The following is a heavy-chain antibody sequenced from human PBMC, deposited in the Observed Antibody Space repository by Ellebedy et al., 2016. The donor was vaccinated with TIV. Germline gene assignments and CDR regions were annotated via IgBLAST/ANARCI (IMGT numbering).Heavy chain of an antibody. J-gene: IGHJ4*02. CDR3: ARDFPTDQQPPDY. V-gene: IGHV3-74*01. CDR1: GFTLIDHW. CDR2: VNSDGSST. Sequence: GGSLRLSCVGSGFTLIDHWMSWVRQAPGKGLVWVSRVNSDGSSTTYADSVKGRFTISRDNARNTVYLQMNSLRAEDAAMYYCARDFPTDQQPPDYWGQGTVVTVSS. D-gene: IGHD1-14*01.